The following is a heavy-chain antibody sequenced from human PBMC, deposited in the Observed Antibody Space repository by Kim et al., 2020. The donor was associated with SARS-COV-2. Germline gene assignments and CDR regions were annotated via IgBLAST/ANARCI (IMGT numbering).Heavy chain of an antibody. CDR2: INPSGGST. D-gene: IGHD2-2*01. CDR1: GYTFTSYY. V-gene: IGHV1-46*01. Sequence: ASVKVSCKASGYTFTSYYMHWVRQAPGQGLEWMGIINPSGGSTSYAQKFQGRVTMTRDTSTSTVYMELSSLGSEDTAVYYCARDRSVVPAAMLGFDPWGQGTLVTVSS. CDR3: ARDRSVVPAAMLGFDP. J-gene: IGHJ5*02.